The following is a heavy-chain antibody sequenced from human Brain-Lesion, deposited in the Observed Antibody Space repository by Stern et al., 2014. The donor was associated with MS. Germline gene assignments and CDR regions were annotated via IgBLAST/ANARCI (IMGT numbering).Heavy chain of an antibody. J-gene: IGHJ6*02. D-gene: IGHD2-2*01. CDR3: ARGRVVPGFQYYATDV. CDR2: IFNSGST. Sequence: VQLVESGPGLVKPSQTLSLSCTVSGGSISSGGYYWSWIRQPAGKGLEWIGRIFNSGSTSYNPSPKSRVTLSIAPSTNPLSLRLTPMTAADTAVYYCARGRVVPGFQYYATDVWGQGTTVIVSS. CDR1: GGSISSGGYY. V-gene: IGHV4-61*02.